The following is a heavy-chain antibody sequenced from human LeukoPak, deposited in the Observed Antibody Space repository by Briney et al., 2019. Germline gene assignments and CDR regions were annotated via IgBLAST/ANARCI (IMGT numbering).Heavy chain of an antibody. CDR1: GFTFSNSN. D-gene: IGHD1-26*01. CDR2: ITSGSSYI. J-gene: IGHJ4*02. CDR3: ARYTGTYRDY. Sequence: AGGSLRLSCAASGFTFSNSNMNWVRQAPGKGLEWVSSITSGSSYIFYADSVKGRFTISRDKAKNSLFLQMNSLRAEDTAVYYCARYTGTYRDYWGQGTLVTVSS. V-gene: IGHV3-21*01.